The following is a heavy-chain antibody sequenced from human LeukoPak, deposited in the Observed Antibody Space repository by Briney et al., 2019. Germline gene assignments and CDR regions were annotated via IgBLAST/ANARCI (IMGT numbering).Heavy chain of an antibody. CDR3: ARDSTYYYESGSSGPHYFDN. J-gene: IGHJ4*02. D-gene: IGHD3-10*01. CDR2: IPLVGFYE. Sequence: GGPPRPSGEAPGLNFANYAMHWVPKPPGKGLEWVSLIPLVGFYEYYADSVKGRFTISRDDSGNTLYLQLNSLRPEDTAVYYCARDSTYYYESGSSGPHYFDNWGQGTLVTVSS. CDR1: GLNFANYA. V-gene: IGHV3-30-3*01.